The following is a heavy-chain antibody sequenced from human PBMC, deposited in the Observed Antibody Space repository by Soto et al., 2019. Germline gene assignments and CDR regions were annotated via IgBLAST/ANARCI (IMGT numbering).Heavy chain of an antibody. Sequence: SGPTLVTPTQTLTLTCTFSGFSLSTSGVDVGWIRQPPGKALEWLALIYCNDDKRYSPSLKSRLTITQVTSKNQVLLTLTNMDLVDTATYYCAHSHEQDLGYGSGGSCYSPYYFDCWGQCTLVTESS. J-gene: IGHJ4*02. D-gene: IGHD2-15*01. CDR2: IYCNDDK. CDR3: AHSHEQDLGYGSGGSCYSPYYFDC. CDR1: GFSLSTSGVD. V-gene: IGHV2-5*01.